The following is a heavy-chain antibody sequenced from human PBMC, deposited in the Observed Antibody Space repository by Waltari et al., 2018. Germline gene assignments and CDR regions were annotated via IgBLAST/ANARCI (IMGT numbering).Heavy chain of an antibody. D-gene: IGHD3-9*01. J-gene: IGHJ6*03. V-gene: IGHV3-9*01. CDR3: AKGVLRYFDWGGDYMDV. CDR2: ISWKSGSI. Sequence: EVQLVESGGGLVQPGRSLRLSCAASGFTFDDYAMHWVRQVPGRGLEWVSGISWKSGSIDYADSVKGRFTISRDNAKNSLELKMNSLRAEDTALYYGAKGVLRYFDWGGDYMDVWGKGTTVTVSS. CDR1: GFTFDDYA.